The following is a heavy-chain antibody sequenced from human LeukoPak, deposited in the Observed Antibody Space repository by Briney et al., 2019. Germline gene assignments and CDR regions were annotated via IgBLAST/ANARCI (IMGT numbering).Heavy chain of an antibody. J-gene: IGHJ4*02. CDR2: LSGSGAGT. V-gene: IGHV3-23*01. Sequence: GGSLRLSCAASGFTFSDYALGWVRQAPGRGLEWVATLSGSGAGTYYSDSVQGRFTISRDNSKRTLFLQMNSLRAEDTAVYYCAKETYSGTYYEFDYWGQGTLVTVSS. D-gene: IGHD1-26*01. CDR3: AKETYSGTYYEFDY. CDR1: GFTFSDYA.